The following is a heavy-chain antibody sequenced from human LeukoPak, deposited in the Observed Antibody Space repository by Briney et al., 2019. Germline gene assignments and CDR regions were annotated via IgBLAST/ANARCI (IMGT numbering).Heavy chain of an antibody. CDR1: GFTFSSYG. J-gene: IGHJ4*02. D-gene: IGHD5-24*01. CDR3: AYSRDGYKKTLIFDY. V-gene: IGHV3-33*01. Sequence: GGSLRLSCAASGFTFSSYGMHWVRQAPGKGLEWVAVIWYDGSNKYYADSVKGRFTISRDNSKNTLYLQMNSLRAEDTAVYYCAYSRDGYKKTLIFDYWGQGTLVTVSS. CDR2: IWYDGSNK.